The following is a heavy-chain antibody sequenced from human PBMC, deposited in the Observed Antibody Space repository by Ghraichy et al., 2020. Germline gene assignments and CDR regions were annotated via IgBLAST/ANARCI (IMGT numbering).Heavy chain of an antibody. Sequence: SETLSLTCTVSGGSISSYYWSWIRQPPGKGLEWIGYIYTSGSTNYNPSLKSRVTISVDTSKNQFSLKLSSVTAADTAVYYCARPFYGGKPHWYFDLWGRGTLVTVSS. CDR1: GGSISSYY. J-gene: IGHJ2*01. CDR2: IYTSGST. V-gene: IGHV4-4*09. D-gene: IGHD4-23*01. CDR3: ARPFYGGKPHWYFDL.